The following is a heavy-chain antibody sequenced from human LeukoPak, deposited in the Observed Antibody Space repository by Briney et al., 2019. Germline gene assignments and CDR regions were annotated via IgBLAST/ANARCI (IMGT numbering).Heavy chain of an antibody. CDR3: ARVLRRVTMVRDLTPPPYSYYCAMDV. CDR1: GYTLTELS. V-gene: IGHV1-24*01. Sequence: PMASVKVSCKVSGYTLTELSMHWVRQAPGKGLEWMGGFDPEDGETIYAQKFQGRVTMTTDTSTSTAYMDLRSLRSDDTAVYFCARVLRRVTMVRDLTPPPYSYYCAMDVWGQGTTVTVSS. D-gene: IGHD3-10*01. J-gene: IGHJ6*02. CDR2: FDPEDGET.